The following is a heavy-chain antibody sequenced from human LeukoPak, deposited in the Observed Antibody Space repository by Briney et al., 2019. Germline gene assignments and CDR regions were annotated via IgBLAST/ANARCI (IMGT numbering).Heavy chain of an antibody. V-gene: IGHV3-11*04. CDR2: IGDSGSTI. D-gene: IGHD2-2*01. Sequence: PGGSLRLSCEASGFIFSDYALNWVRQAPGKGLEWTSYIGDSGSTIFYADSVKGRFTISRDDAKKSVYLQMNSLRAEDTAVYYCAGMMCSTTSCWIDYWGQGTLVTVSS. CDR3: AGMMCSTTSCWIDY. CDR1: GFIFSDYA. J-gene: IGHJ4*02.